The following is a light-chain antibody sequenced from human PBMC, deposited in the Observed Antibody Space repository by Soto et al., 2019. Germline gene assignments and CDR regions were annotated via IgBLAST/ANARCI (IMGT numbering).Light chain of an antibody. Sequence: AIRMTQSPSSFSASTGDRVTITCRASQGISSYLAWYQQKPGKAPKLLIYAASTLQSGVPSRFSGSGSGTDFTLTISCLQSEDFATYYCQQYNSYPRTFGHGTKVEIK. CDR3: QQYNSYPRT. CDR2: AAS. J-gene: IGKJ1*01. CDR1: QGISSY. V-gene: IGKV1-8*01.